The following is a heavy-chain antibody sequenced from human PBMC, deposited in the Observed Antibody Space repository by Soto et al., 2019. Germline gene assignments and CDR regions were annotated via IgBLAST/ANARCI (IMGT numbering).Heavy chain of an antibody. J-gene: IGHJ4*02. CDR3: TRGTDTASCTNY. CDR2: IYSGDNT. Sequence: GGSLRLSCAASGFSVSSYRMSWVRQAPGKGLEWVSVIYSGDNTYYADSVKGRFSISRDNSKNTLYLQMNSLRAEDTAVYYCTRGTDTASCTNYWGQGTLVTVSS. V-gene: IGHV3-53*01. D-gene: IGHD5-18*01. CDR1: GFSVSSYR.